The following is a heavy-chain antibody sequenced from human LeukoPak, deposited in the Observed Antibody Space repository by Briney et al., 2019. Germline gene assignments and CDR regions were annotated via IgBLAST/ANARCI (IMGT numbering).Heavy chain of an antibody. Sequence: GASVKVSCKVSGYTLTELSMHWVRQAPGKGLEWMGGFDPEDGETIYAQKFQGRVTMTEDTSADTAYTELSSLRSEDTAVYYCATLGVGIEGVWGANWFDPWGQGTLVTVPS. CDR1: GYTLTELS. V-gene: IGHV1-24*01. CDR2: FDPEDGET. D-gene: IGHD3-16*01. J-gene: IGHJ5*02. CDR3: ATLGVGIEGVWGANWFDP.